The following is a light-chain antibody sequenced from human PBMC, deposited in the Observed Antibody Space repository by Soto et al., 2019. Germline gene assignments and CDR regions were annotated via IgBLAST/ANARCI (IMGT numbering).Light chain of an antibody. CDR2: DVR. CDR1: SSDVGGYNY. CDR3: CSYTSSDSVV. V-gene: IGLV2-14*01. J-gene: IGLJ2*01. Sequence: QSALTQPASVSGSPGQSITISCTGTSSDVGGYNYVSWYQQHPGKAPKVMIYDVRNRPSGVSNRFSGSKSGNTASLTIAGLQAEDEADYYCCSYTSSDSVVFGGGTKVTVL.